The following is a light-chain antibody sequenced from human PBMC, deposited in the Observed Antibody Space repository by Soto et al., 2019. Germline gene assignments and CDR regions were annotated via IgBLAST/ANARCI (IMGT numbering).Light chain of an antibody. V-gene: IGLV2-14*03. CDR1: SSDVGGHDY. Sequence: QSALTQPASVSGSPGQSITISCTGTSSDVGGHDYVSWYQQYPGKAPKLMIYDVSNRPSGVSIRFSASKSGNTASLTISGLQAEDEADYYCSSYTSSSSLVLFGGGTQLTVL. CDR2: DVS. CDR3: SSYTSSSSLVL. J-gene: IGLJ2*01.